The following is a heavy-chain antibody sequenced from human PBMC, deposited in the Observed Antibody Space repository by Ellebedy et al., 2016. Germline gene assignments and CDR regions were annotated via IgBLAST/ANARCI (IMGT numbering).Heavy chain of an antibody. Sequence: SGPTLVKPRQTLTLTCTFSGFSLDTGAVVVGWVRQPPGKALEWLAFIYGNDDKRYSPSLKTRLTITKDTSKNQVVLTMTNMDPVDTATYFCAHRATVTSVDYWGRGTLVTVSS. CDR3: AHRATVTSVDY. J-gene: IGHJ4*02. CDR2: IYGNDDK. V-gene: IGHV2-5*01. D-gene: IGHD4-17*01. CDR1: GFSLDTGAVV.